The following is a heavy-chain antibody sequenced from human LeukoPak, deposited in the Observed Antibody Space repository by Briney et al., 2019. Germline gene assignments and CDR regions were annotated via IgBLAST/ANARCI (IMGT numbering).Heavy chain of an antibody. J-gene: IGHJ4*02. CDR1: GGTFSSYA. CDR2: IIPIFGTA. V-gene: IGHV1-69*05. Sequence: SVKVSCKASGGTFSSYAISWVRQAPGQGLEWMGRIIPIFGTANYAQKFQGRVTITTDESTSTAYMELSSLRSEDTAVYYCARDLLGSSGSRWFSDWSQGTLVTVSS. CDR3: ARDLLGSSGSRWFSD. D-gene: IGHD1-26*01.